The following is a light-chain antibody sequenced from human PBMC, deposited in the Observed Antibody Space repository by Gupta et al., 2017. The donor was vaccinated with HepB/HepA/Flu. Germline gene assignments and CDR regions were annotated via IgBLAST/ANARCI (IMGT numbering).Light chain of an antibody. CDR3: AAWDDSLNGYVV. CDR2: SNH. Sequence: QSVLTQPPSAPPTPGQRVTISCSGSSSNIGSNTVNWYQQLPGTAPQPLIYSNHQLPSWVPDRFSGSKSGTSASLAISGLQAEDEADYYCAAWDDSLNGYVVFGGGTKLTVL. CDR1: SSNIGSNT. J-gene: IGLJ2*01. V-gene: IGLV1-44*01.